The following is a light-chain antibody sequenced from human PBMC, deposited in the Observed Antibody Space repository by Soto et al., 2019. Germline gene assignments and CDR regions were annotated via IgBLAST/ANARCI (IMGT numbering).Light chain of an antibody. V-gene: IGLV2-8*01. CDR2: EVS. CDR3: SSYSGSNTLVL. CDR1: SSDIGYFNY. J-gene: IGLJ2*01. Sequence: QSALTQPPSASGSPGQSVTISCTGTSSDIGYFNYVSWYQQHPAKAPKLLIYEVSKRPSGVPDRFSGSKSGNTASLTVSGRQADDEANYYCSSYSGSNTLVLFGGGTKLTVL.